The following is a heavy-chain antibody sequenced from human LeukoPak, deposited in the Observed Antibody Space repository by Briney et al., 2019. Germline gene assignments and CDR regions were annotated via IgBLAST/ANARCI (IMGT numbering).Heavy chain of an antibody. Sequence: ASVKVSCKASGYTFTSYDINWVRQATGQGLEWMGWMNPNSGNTGYAQKFQGRVTMTRNTSISTAYMELSSLRSEDTAVYYCARGHWPQYYYDSILRGLGAIDIWGQGTIVTVSS. V-gene: IGHV1-8*01. J-gene: IGHJ3*02. CDR2: MNPNSGNT. D-gene: IGHD3-22*01. CDR3: ARGHWPQYYYDSILRGLGAIDI. CDR1: GYTFTSYD.